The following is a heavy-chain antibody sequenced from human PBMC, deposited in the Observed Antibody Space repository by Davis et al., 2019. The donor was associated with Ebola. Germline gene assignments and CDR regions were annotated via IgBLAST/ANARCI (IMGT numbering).Heavy chain of an antibody. CDR2: LDANGRAT. V-gene: IGHV3-23*01. D-gene: IGHD1-26*01. Sequence: GESLKISCAASGFTFTSYAMTWVRQAPGKGLEWVSALDANGRATYYADSVKGRFTISRDNSQNTVSLLMNSLRAEDTAIYYCAKQRGVGAIDYDYWGRGTVVTVSS. CDR3: AKQRGVGAIDYDY. CDR1: GFTFTSYA. J-gene: IGHJ4*02.